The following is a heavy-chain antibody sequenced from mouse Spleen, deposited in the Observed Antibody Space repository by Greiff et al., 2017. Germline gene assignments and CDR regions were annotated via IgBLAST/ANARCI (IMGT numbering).Heavy chain of an antibody. CDR2: IDPSDSET. CDR3: ARFYRYEDYAMDY. Sequence: VQLQQPGAELVRPGSSVKLSCKASGYTFTSYWMHWVKQRPIQGLEWIGNIDPSDSETHYNQKFKDKATLTVDKSSSTAYMQLSSLTSEDSAVYYCARFYRYEDYAMDYWGQGTSVTVSS. V-gene: IGHV1-52*01. J-gene: IGHJ4*01. D-gene: IGHD2-14*01. CDR1: GYTFTSYW.